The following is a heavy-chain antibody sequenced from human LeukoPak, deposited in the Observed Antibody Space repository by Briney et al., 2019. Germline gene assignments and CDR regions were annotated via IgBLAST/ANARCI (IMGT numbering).Heavy chain of an antibody. V-gene: IGHV3-48*04. CDR1: IFTFSSYS. Sequence: PGGSLRLSCAASIFTFSSYSMNWVRQAPGKGLEWVSYISSSSSTIYYADSVKGRFTISRDNAKNSLYLHMNSLRVEDTAIYYCARDYVWGSSESDYWGQGTLVTVSS. J-gene: IGHJ4*02. CDR3: ARDYVWGSSESDY. CDR2: ISSSSSTI. D-gene: IGHD7-27*01.